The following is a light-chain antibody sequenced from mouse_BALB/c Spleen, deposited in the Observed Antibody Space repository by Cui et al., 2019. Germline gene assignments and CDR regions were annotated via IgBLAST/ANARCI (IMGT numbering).Light chain of an antibody. Sequence: QIVRTRSPAIISASLGAEITLTCSASSSVSYMHWYQQKSVTSPILLIYSPSNLASGVPSRFSGSGSGTFYSLTISSVEAEDAADYYCHQWSSYPWTFGGGTKLEIK. CDR2: SPS. V-gene: IGKV4-80*01. CDR1: SSVSY. CDR3: HQWSSYPWT. J-gene: IGKJ1*01.